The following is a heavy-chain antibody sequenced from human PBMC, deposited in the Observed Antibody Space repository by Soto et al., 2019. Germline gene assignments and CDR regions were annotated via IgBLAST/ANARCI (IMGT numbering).Heavy chain of an antibody. J-gene: IGHJ4*02. D-gene: IGHD1-1*01. V-gene: IGHV6-1*01. CDR1: GDSVSSNSAA. CDR2: TYYRSRWYN. CDR3: ARDGNWRLDY. Sequence: SQTLSLTCAISGDSVSSNSAAWNWIRLSPSRGLEWLARTYYRSRWYNDYAVSVRSRITVNPDTSKNQFSLQLTSVTPEDTAVYYCARDGNWRLDYWGQGALVTVSS.